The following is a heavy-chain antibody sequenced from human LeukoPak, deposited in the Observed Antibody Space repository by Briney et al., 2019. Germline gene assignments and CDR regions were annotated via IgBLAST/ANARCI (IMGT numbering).Heavy chain of an antibody. J-gene: IGHJ6*02. D-gene: IGHD3-3*01. CDR3: ARVPELRILEWLKSYYYYYGMDV. V-gene: IGHV1-18*01. CDR2: ISAYNGNT. CDR1: GYTFTSYG. Sequence: ASVKVSCKASGYTFTSYGISWVRQAPGQGLEWMGWISAYNGNTNYAQKLQGRVTMTTDTSTSTAYMELRSLRSDDTAVYYCARVPELRILEWLKSYYYYYGMDVWGQGTTVTVSS.